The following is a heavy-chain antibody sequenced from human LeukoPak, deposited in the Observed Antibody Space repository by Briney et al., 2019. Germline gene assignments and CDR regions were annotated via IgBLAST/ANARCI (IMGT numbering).Heavy chain of an antibody. CDR3: ARDRSGWYLNFQH. D-gene: IGHD6-19*01. J-gene: IGHJ1*01. CDR2: INPSGGST. V-gene: IGHV1-46*01. Sequence: ASVKVSCKASGYTFTSYYMHWVRQAPGQGLEWMGIINPSGGSTSYAQKFQGRVTMTTDTSTSTAYMELRSLRSDDTAVYYCARDRSGWYLNFQHWGQGTLVTVSS. CDR1: GYTFTSYY.